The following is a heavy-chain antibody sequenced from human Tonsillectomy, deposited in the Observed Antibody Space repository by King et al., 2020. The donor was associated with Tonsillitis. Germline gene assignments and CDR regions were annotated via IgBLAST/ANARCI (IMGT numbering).Heavy chain of an antibody. CDR1: GFTFSSYE. CDR3: ARDMSGSGWFDY. D-gene: IGHD6-19*01. Sequence: VQLVESGGGLVQPGGSLRLSCAASGFTFSSYEMNWVRQAPGKGLEWVSYISSSGSTRYYADSVKGRFTISRDNAKNSLYLQMNSLRAEDTAVYYCARDMSGSGWFDYWGQGTLVTVSS. CDR2: ISSSGSTR. V-gene: IGHV3-48*03. J-gene: IGHJ4*02.